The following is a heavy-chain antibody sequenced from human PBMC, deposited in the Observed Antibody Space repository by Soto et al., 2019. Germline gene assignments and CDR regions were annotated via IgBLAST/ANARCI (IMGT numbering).Heavy chain of an antibody. CDR2: IYSAGST. Sequence: SLTLSLPCTVSGGSISGYCWSWLRQSRSKGLEWIGSIYSAGSTNYNRSFLSRVTMSVDASKNKFSLNLSSLTAPDTAMLYCVRAHTSGWLVIDSWSQRARVRVS. V-gene: IGHV4-59*01. CDR1: GGSISGYC. J-gene: IGHJ5*01. D-gene: IGHD6-19*01. CDR3: VRAHTSGWLVIDS.